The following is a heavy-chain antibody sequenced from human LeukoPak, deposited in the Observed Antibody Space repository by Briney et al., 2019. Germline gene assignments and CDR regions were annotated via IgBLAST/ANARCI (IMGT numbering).Heavy chain of an antibody. CDR3: AKGNLFGVVNSYFDY. J-gene: IGHJ4*02. Sequence: GGSLRLSCAGSGFIFSSTWMHWVRQAPGEGLVWVSRINSDGSTINYADSVKGRFTISRDNSKNTLYLQMNSLRAEDTAVYYCAKGNLFGVVNSYFDYWGQGTLVTVSS. D-gene: IGHD3-3*01. CDR1: GFIFSSTW. V-gene: IGHV3-74*01. CDR2: INSDGSTI.